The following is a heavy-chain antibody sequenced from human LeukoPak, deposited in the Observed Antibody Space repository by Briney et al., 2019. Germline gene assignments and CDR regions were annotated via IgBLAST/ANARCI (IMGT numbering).Heavy chain of an antibody. V-gene: IGHV4-61*02. Sequence: SQTLSLTCTVSGGSIGSGRYYWSWIRQSAGKGLEWIGRIYTTGSTDYNPSLKSRVTMSIDTSKNEFSLKLTSVTAADTAVYYCARELRFGDEPDWGQGTLVTVSS. D-gene: IGHD3-16*01. CDR2: IYTTGST. CDR3: ARELRFGDEPD. J-gene: IGHJ4*02. CDR1: GGSIGSGRYY.